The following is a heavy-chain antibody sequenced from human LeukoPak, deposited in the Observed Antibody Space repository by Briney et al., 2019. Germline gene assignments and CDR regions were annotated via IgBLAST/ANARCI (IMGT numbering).Heavy chain of an antibody. V-gene: IGHV4-38-2*01. CDR3: ARQDSSSAALDY. Sequence: SETLSLTCAVSGFSISSDNYWGWIRQPPGKGLEWIGSIYHTGSTYYNPSLKSRVTISVDTSKNQFSLKLSSVTAADTAVYYCARQDSSSAALDYWGQGTLVTVSS. D-gene: IGHD6-6*01. CDR2: IYHTGST. CDR1: GFSISSDNY. J-gene: IGHJ4*02.